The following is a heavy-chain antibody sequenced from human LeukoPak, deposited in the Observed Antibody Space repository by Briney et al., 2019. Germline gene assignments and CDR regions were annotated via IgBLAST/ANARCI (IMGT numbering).Heavy chain of an antibody. CDR2: IYPGDSDT. D-gene: IGHD1/OR15-1a*01. Sequence: GESLKISCKGSGYSFTSYWIGWVRQMPGKGLEWMGIIYPGDSDTRYSPSFQGQVSISADKSISTAYLQWSSLRASDTAMYYCATSESQTRFDYWGQGTPVTVSS. V-gene: IGHV5-51*01. CDR3: ATSESQTRFDY. J-gene: IGHJ4*02. CDR1: GYSFTSYW.